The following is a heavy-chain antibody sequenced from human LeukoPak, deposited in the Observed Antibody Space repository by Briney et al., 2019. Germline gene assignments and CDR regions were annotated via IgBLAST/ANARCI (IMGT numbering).Heavy chain of an antibody. Sequence: GGSLRLSCAASGFAVSSNYMNWVRQAPGKGLEWVSVLYPDGRTYYADSVKGRFTISRDVSKNTLFLQMTSLRAEDTAVYYCAKAKGWYGEVYFDYWGQETLVTVSS. CDR1: GFAVSSNY. D-gene: IGHD3-10*01. J-gene: IGHJ4*02. CDR3: AKAKGWYGEVYFDY. V-gene: IGHV3-53*01. CDR2: LYPDGRT.